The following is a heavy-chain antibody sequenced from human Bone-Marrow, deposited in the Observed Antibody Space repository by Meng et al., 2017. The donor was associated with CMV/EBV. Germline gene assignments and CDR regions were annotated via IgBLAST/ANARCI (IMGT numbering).Heavy chain of an antibody. Sequence: GESLKISCVASGFTFSGSALHWVRQASGKGLEWVGRIRTKADNYATAYGASVKGRFTISRDDSKNMAYLQMNSLRTEDTAMYYCTRRGAGSSSSAGGYWGQGTLVTVSS. CDR2: IRTKADNYAT. V-gene: IGHV3-73*01. J-gene: IGHJ4*02. CDR1: GFTFSGSA. D-gene: IGHD6-6*01. CDR3: TRRGAGSSSSAGGY.